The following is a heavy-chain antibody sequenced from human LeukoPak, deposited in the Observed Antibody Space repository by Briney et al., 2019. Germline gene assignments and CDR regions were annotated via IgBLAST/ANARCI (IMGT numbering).Heavy chain of an antibody. D-gene: IGHD2-2*01. Sequence: SVKVSCKASGGTFISYAISWVRQAPGQGLEWMGRIIPILGIANYAQKFQGRVTITADKSTSTAYLELSSLRPEDTAVYYCASSLGYCSSTSCYRPFDPWGQGTLVTVSS. CDR2: IIPILGIA. V-gene: IGHV1-69*04. J-gene: IGHJ5*02. CDR1: GGTFISYA. CDR3: ASSLGYCSSTSCYRPFDP.